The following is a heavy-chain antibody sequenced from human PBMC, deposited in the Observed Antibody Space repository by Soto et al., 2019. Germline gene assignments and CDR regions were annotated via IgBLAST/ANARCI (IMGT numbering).Heavy chain of an antibody. V-gene: IGHV4-30-4*01. CDR3: ARAGFSYGHLLF. CDR2: VFYSGAT. CDR1: GGPINTGDCY. Sequence: SETLSLTCNVSGGPINTGDCYWNWIRQPPGKGLEWIGYVFYSGATNYSPSLKSRAAISMDTSKNQFSLSLTSVTAADTAVYYCARAGFSYGHLLFWGQGIRVTVYS. J-gene: IGHJ4*02. D-gene: IGHD3-10*01.